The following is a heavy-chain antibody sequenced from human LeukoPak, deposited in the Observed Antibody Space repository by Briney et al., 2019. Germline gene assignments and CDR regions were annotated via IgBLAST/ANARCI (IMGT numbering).Heavy chain of an antibody. CDR3: ARVLTVVVYMDV. CDR1: GYSISGGYY. J-gene: IGHJ6*03. V-gene: IGHV4-38-2*02. D-gene: IGHD2-15*01. Sequence: SETLSLNCTVYGYSISGGYYWGWIRQPPGKGLEWIGSIYHSGRTYYNPSLKSRVTISVDTSTNQFSLTLSSVTAADTAVYYYARVLTVVVYMDVWGKGTTVTVSS. CDR2: IYHSGRT.